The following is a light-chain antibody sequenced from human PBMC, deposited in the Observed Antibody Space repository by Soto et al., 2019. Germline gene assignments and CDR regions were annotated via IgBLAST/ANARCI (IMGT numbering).Light chain of an antibody. CDR2: DVY. J-gene: IGKJ1*01. Sequence: EIQMTQSPSTLSASVGDRSTITGVASQSIGDSLAWYQQKPGKALYLLISDVYSLERGVPSRFSGSGSGTEFTLTISSMQPDDFATFYCQPYNGYSRTFGQGTQVDIK. V-gene: IGKV1-5*01. CDR1: QSIGDS. CDR3: QPYNGYSRT.